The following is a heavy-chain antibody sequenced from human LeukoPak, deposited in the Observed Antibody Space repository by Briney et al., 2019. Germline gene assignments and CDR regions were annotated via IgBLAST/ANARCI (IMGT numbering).Heavy chain of an antibody. CDR3: AKDGYSSGWYNWFDP. Sequence: GGSLRLSCAASGFTFSGYAMSWVRQAPGKGLEWVSAISGSGGSTYYADSVKGRFTISRDNSKNTLYLQMNSLRAEDTAVYYCAKDGYSSGWYNWFDPWGQGTLVTVSS. CDR1: GFTFSGYA. D-gene: IGHD6-19*01. J-gene: IGHJ5*02. V-gene: IGHV3-23*01. CDR2: ISGSGGST.